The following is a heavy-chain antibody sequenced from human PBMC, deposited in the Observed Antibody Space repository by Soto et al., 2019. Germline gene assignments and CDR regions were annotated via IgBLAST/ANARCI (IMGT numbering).Heavy chain of an antibody. CDR3: ASMATYYYYYGMDV. J-gene: IGHJ6*02. CDR1: GYTFTSYD. V-gene: IGHV1-8*01. CDR2: MNPNSGNT. Sequence: ASVKVSCKASGYTFTSYDINWVRQATGQGLEWMGWMNPNSGNTGYAQKFQGRVTMTRNTSISTAYMELSSLRSEDTAVYYCASMATYYYYYGMDVWGQGTTVTVSS.